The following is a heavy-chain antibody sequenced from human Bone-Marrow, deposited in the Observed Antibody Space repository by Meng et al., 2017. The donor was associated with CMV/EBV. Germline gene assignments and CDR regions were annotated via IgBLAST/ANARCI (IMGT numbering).Heavy chain of an antibody. Sequence: GESLKISCTGSGFTFSDYYMSWIRQAPGKGLEWLSYISSGSGTISYADSVKGRFTISRDNAKNSLYLQMNSLRAEDTALYYCAPGRYFYASGTTEPYDYWGQGTLVTVSS. D-gene: IGHD3-10*01. CDR3: APGRYFYASGTTEPYDY. CDR1: GFTFSDYY. J-gene: IGHJ4*02. CDR2: ISSGSGTI. V-gene: IGHV3-11*01.